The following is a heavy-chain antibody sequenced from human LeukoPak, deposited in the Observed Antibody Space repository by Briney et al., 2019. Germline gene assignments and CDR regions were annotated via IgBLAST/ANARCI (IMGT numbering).Heavy chain of an antibody. J-gene: IGHJ4*02. CDR3: ARGPTMSYYYDSSGYYYFDY. D-gene: IGHD3-22*01. Sequence: PGGSLRLSCAASGFTFSSYWMHWVRQAPGKGLVWVSRINSDGSSTSYADSVKGRFTISRDNAKNTLYLQMNSLRAEDTAVYYCARGPTMSYYYDSSGYYYFDYWGQGTLVTVSS. CDR2: INSDGSST. CDR1: GFTFSSYW. V-gene: IGHV3-74*01.